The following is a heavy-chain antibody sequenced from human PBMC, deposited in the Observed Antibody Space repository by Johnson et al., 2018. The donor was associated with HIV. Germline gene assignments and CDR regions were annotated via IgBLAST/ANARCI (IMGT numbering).Heavy chain of an antibody. V-gene: IGHV3-30*02. D-gene: IGHD1-26*01. J-gene: IGHJ3*02. CDR1: GFTFSSYG. CDR3: AKDSSGSFVIPSGAFDI. Sequence: VQLVESGGGVVQPGGSLRLSCAASGFTFSSYGMHWVRQAPGKGLEWVAFIRYDGSNKYYADSVKGRFTISRDNSKNTLYLQMNSLRAEDTAVYYCAKDSSGSFVIPSGAFDIWGQGTMVTVSS. CDR2: IRYDGSNK.